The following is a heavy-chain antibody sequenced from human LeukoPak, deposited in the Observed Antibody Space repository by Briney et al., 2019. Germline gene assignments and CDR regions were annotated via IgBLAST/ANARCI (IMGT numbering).Heavy chain of an antibody. J-gene: IGHJ4*02. CDR3: TKERRAGYWGVNDY. Sequence: GGSLRLSCEASGFTFSSYGMHWVRQAPGKGLDWVAVISYDGKNKYYGDSARGRFTISRDNSKNTLFLQMDSLRPEDTALYYCTKERRAGYWGVNDYWGQGTLVTVSS. CDR2: ISYDGKNK. V-gene: IGHV3-30*18. CDR1: GFTFSSYG. D-gene: IGHD7-27*01.